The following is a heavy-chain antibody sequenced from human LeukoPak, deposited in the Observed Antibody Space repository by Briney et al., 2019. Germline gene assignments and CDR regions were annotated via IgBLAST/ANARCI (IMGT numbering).Heavy chain of an antibody. Sequence: GASVKVSCKASGYTFTSYYMHGVRQAPGQGLEWMGIINPSGGSTSYAQKFQGRVTMTRDMSTSTVYMELSSLRSEDTAVYYCARIRGYSYGYGDFDYWGQGTLVTVSS. D-gene: IGHD5-18*01. V-gene: IGHV1-46*01. CDR1: GYTFTSYY. CDR2: INPSGGST. CDR3: ARIRGYSYGYGDFDY. J-gene: IGHJ4*02.